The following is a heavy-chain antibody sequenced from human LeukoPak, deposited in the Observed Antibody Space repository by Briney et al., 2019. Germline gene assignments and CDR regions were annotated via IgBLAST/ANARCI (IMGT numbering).Heavy chain of an antibody. D-gene: IGHD3-3*01. CDR2: IYTSGST. Sequence: SETLSLTCTVSGGSISSYYWSWIWQPPGKGLEWIGYIYTSGSTNYNPSLKSRVTISVDTSKNQFSLKLSSVTAADTAVYYCARGRDFWSGYYYYMDVWGKGTTVTVSS. J-gene: IGHJ6*03. CDR1: GGSISSYY. V-gene: IGHV4-4*09. CDR3: ARGRDFWSGYYYYMDV.